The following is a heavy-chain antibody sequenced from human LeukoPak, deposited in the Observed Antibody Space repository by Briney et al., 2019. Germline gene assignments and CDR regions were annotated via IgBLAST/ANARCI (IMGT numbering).Heavy chain of an antibody. CDR2: IVVGSGNT. V-gene: IGHV1-58*01. CDR3: AARARGERLLSLFDY. Sequence: EASVKVSCKAPGFTFTSSAVQWVRQARGQRLEWIGWIVVGSGNTNYAQKFQERVTITRDMSTSTAYMELSSLRSEDTAVYYCAARARGERLLSLFDYWGQGTLVTVSS. J-gene: IGHJ4*02. D-gene: IGHD3-3*01. CDR1: GFTFTSSA.